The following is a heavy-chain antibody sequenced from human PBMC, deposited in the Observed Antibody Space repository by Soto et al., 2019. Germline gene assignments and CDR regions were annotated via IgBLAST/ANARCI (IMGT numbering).Heavy chain of an antibody. V-gene: IGHV4-4*02. J-gene: IGHJ5*02. CDR2: IYHSGST. D-gene: IGHD6-13*01. CDR3: ASLAAAGTNWFDP. Sequence: SETLSLTCAVSGGSISSSNWWSWVRQPPGKGLEWIGEIYHSGSTNYNPSLKSRVTISVDKSKNQFSLKLSSVTAADTAVYYCASLAAAGTNWFDPWGQGTMVTVYS. CDR1: GGSISSSNW.